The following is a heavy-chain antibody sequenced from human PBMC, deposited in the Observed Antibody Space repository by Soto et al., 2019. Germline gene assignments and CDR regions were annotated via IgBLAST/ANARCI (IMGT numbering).Heavy chain of an antibody. Sequence: SESLSLTWTVAGGCISSYYWSWIRQPPGKGLERIGYIYYSGSTNYNPSLKSRATISVAPSKNQFSLKLSSVTAADTAVYYCARGRLYYGSGGDWFDPWGQGTLVTVSS. CDR1: GGCISSYY. CDR2: IYYSGST. V-gene: IGHV4-59*01. J-gene: IGHJ5*02. CDR3: ARGRLYYGSGGDWFDP. D-gene: IGHD3-10*01.